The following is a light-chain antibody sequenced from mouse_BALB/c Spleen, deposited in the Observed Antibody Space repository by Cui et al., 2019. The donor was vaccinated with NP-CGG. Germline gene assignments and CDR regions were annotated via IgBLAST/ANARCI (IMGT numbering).Light chain of an antibody. CDR3: ALWYSNHWV. CDR1: TGAVTTSNY. V-gene: IGLV1*01. J-gene: IGLJ1*01. Sequence: QAVVTQESALTTSPGETVTLTCRSSTGAVTTSNYANWVQEKPDHLFTGLIGGTNNRAPGVPARFSDSLIGDKAALIITGAQTEDEAIYFCALWYSNHWVFGGGTKLTVL. CDR2: GTN.